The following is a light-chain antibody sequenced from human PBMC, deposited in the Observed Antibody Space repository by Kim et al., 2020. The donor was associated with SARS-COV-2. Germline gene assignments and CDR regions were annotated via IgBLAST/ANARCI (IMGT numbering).Light chain of an antibody. CDR3: QQYNSYPLT. V-gene: IGKV1-5*03. CDR1: QRISSW. Sequence: ASVGDRVTSTCRASQRISSWLAWYQQKPGKAPKLLIYNASSLESGVPSRFSGSGSGTEFTLTISSLQPDDFGTYYCQQYNSYPLTFGGGTKVDIK. J-gene: IGKJ4*01. CDR2: NAS.